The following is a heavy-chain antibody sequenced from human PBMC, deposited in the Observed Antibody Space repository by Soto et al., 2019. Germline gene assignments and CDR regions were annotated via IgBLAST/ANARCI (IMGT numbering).Heavy chain of an antibody. Sequence: SGPTLVNPTQTLTLTCTFSGFSLSTSGVGVGWIRQPPGKALEWLALIYWNDDKRYSPSLKSRLTITKDTSKNQVVLTMTNMDPVDTATYYCAHRRSWDIVVVVAATGWFDPWRQGTLVTVSS. V-gene: IGHV2-5*01. CDR1: GFSLSTSGVG. CDR3: AHRRSWDIVVVVAATGWFDP. CDR2: IYWNDDK. D-gene: IGHD2-15*01. J-gene: IGHJ5*02.